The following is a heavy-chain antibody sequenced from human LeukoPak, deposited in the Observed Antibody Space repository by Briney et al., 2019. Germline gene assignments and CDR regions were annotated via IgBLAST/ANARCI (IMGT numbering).Heavy chain of an antibody. CDR3: ARTAAALTIPDY. V-gene: IGHV4-59*01. CDR1: GGSISSYY. J-gene: IGHJ4*02. D-gene: IGHD6-13*01. CDR2: IYYSGST. Sequence: SETLSLTCTVSGGSISSYYWSWIRQPPGKGLEWIGYIYYSGSTNYNPSLKSRVTISVDTSKNQFSLKLSSVTAADTAVYYCARTAAALTIPDYWGQGTLVTVSS.